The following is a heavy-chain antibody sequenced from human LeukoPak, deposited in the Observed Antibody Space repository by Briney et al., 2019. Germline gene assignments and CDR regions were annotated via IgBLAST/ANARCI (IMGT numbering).Heavy chain of an antibody. V-gene: IGHV4-34*01. CDR2: INHSGST. D-gene: IGHD3-22*01. CDR1: GGSFSGYY. CDR3: AGSYYYDSSGSDAFDI. J-gene: IGHJ3*02. Sequence: SETLSLTCAVYGGSFSGYYWSWIRQPPGKGLEWIGEINHSGSTNYNPSLKSRVTILVDTSKNQFSLKLSSVTAADTAVYYCAGSYYYDSSGSDAFDIWGQGTMVTVSS.